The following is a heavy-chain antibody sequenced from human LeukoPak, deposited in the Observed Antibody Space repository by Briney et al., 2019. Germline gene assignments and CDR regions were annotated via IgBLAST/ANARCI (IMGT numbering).Heavy chain of an antibody. D-gene: IGHD3-10*01. CDR3: ARQLWFGDHDYFDY. CDR2: INHSGST. CDR1: GGSFSGYY. Sequence: SATLSLTCAVYGGSFSGYYWSWIRQPPGKGLERIGEINHSGSTNYNPSLKSRVTISVDTSKNQFSLKLSSVTAADTAVYYCARQLWFGDHDYFDYWGQGTLVTVSS. J-gene: IGHJ4*02. V-gene: IGHV4-34*01.